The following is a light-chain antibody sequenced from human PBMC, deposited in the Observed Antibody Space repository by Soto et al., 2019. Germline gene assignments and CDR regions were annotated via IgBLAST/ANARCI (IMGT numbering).Light chain of an antibody. CDR1: SAHSSFA. CDR3: QAWGTCIQV. Sequence: QPVLTQSPSASASLGASVNLTCTVSSAHSSFAIAWHQQQPGKGPRYLMKVNNDGGHRKGDEIPDLFSGSSSGTERYLTISSLQSDDEADYYCQAWGTCIQVFGGGTKLTVL. CDR2: VNNDGGH. V-gene: IGLV4-69*01. J-gene: IGLJ3*02.